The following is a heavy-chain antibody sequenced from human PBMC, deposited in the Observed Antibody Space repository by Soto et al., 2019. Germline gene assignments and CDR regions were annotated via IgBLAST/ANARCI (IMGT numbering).Heavy chain of an antibody. J-gene: IGHJ4*02. CDR2: IYYSGST. D-gene: IGHD3-22*01. Sequence: SETLSLTCTVSGGSISSSSNYWGWIRQPPGKGLEWIGSIYYSGSTYYNPSLKSRVTISVDTSKNQFSLKLSSVTAADTAVYYCARGPYYYDSSGYYNYWGQGTLVT. V-gene: IGHV4-39*01. CDR3: ARGPYYYDSSGYYNY. CDR1: GGSISSSSNY.